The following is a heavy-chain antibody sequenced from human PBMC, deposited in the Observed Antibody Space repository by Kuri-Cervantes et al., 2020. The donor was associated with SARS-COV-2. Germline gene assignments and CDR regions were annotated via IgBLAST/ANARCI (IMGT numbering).Heavy chain of an antibody. CDR2: IIPIFGTA. Sequence: SVKVSCKASGGTFSSYAISWVRQAPGQGLEWMGGIIPIFGTANYAQKFQGRVTITADESTSIAYMELSSLRSEDTAVYYCARARNGNYLNEPDYWGQGTLVTVSS. D-gene: IGHD4-17*01. J-gene: IGHJ4*02. V-gene: IGHV1-69*13. CDR3: ARARNGNYLNEPDY. CDR1: GGTFSSYA.